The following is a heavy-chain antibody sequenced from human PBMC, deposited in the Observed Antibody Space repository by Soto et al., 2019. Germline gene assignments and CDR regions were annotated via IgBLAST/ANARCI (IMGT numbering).Heavy chain of an antibody. CDR3: ATYTAFAKYYFDF. J-gene: IGHJ4*02. CDR2: IYPSGTI. Sequence: SETLSLTCAVSGVSITTNGYSWSWIRQRPGKGLEWIGYIYPSGTIFYNPSLNSRATISADTSNNLFSLKLTSVTAAVSAVYFCATYTAFAKYYFDFWGRGTLVTVSS. CDR1: GVSITTNGYS. V-gene: IGHV4-30-2*01. D-gene: IGHD3-16*01.